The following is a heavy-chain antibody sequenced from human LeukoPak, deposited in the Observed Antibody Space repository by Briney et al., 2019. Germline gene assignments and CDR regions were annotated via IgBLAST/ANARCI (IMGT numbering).Heavy chain of an antibody. CDR1: GGTFSSYA. Sequence: GSSVKVSCKASGGTFSSYAISWVRQAPGQGLGWMGRIIPILGIANYAQKFQGRVTITADKSTSTAYMELSSLRSEDTAVYYCARGLAVAAFDYWGQGTLVTVSS. CDR3: ARGLAVAAFDY. V-gene: IGHV1-69*04. D-gene: IGHD6-19*01. J-gene: IGHJ4*02. CDR2: IIPILGIA.